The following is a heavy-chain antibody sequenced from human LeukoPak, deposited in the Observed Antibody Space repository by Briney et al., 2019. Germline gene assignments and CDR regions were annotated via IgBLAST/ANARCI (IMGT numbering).Heavy chain of an antibody. V-gene: IGHV3-30-3*01. D-gene: IGHD2-15*01. CDR3: ARVAVVAEDY. CDR2: ISYDGSNK. J-gene: IGHJ4*02. Sequence: GGSLRLSCAASGLTFSSYAMHWVRQAPGKGLEWVAVISYDGSNKYYADSVKGRFTISRDNSKNTLYLQMNSLRAEDTAVYYCARVAVVAEDYWGQGTLVTVSS. CDR1: GLTFSSYA.